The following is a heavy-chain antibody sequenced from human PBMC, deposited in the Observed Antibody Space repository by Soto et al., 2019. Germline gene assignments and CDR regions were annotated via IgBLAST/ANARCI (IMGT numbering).Heavy chain of an antibody. CDR2: ISYDGSNK. J-gene: IGHJ4*02. D-gene: IGHD3-10*01. Sequence: SLRLSCAASGFTFSSYGMHWVRQAPGRGLEWVAIISYDGSNKYYADSVKGRFTISRDNSKNTLYLQMNSLRAEDTAVYFCAKDHGGFGELSAVGYWGQGTLVTVSS. CDR1: GFTFSSYG. CDR3: AKDHGGFGELSAVGY. V-gene: IGHV3-30*18.